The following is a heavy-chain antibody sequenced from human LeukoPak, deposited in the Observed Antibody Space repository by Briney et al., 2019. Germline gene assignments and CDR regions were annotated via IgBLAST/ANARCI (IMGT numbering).Heavy chain of an antibody. D-gene: IGHD6-6*01. J-gene: IGHJ5*02. Sequence: GRSLRLSCAASGFTFSSYAMHWVRQAPGKGLEWVAVISYDGSNKYYADSVKGRSTISRDNSKNTLYLQMNSLRAEDTAVYYCARDSPYSSSNWFDPWGQGTLVTVSS. CDR3: ARDSPYSSSNWFDP. V-gene: IGHV3-30-3*01. CDR1: GFTFSSYA. CDR2: ISYDGSNK.